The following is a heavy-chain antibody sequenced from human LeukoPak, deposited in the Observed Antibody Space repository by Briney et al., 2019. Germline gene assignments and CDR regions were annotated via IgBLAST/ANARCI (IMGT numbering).Heavy chain of an antibody. V-gene: IGHV3-53*01. CDR1: GITVSTSY. D-gene: IGHD3-16*01. J-gene: IGHJ4*02. CDR2: IHRDGST. CDR3: TRVIRERDTSYVY. Sequence: GGSLRLSCAASGITVSTSYMTWVRQAPEKGLEWVSAIHRDGSTYYLDSVKGRFTISRDSSKNTLFLQMNSLRVEDTAVYYCTRVIRERDTSYVYWGQGTLVTVSS.